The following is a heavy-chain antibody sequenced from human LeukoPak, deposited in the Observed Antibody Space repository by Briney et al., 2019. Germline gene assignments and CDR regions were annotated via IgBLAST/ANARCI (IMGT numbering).Heavy chain of an antibody. J-gene: IGHJ4*02. CDR3: ATRGTMFRFYDH. CDR1: GVTFSKYA. Sequence: SVKVSCKASGVTFSKYAFNWVRQAPGHGLEWMGSVIPTLDRKSYAQRFQGRVTIAADESTSTVYMQLSSLRFEDTATYYCATRGTMFRFYDHWGQGTLVTISA. V-gene: IGHV1-69*11. CDR2: VIPTLDRK. D-gene: IGHD3-10*01.